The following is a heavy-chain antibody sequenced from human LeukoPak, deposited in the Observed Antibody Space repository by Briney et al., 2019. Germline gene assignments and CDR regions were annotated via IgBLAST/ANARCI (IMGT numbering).Heavy chain of an antibody. Sequence: QAGGSLRLSCAASGFTFSSYAMSWVRQAPGKGLQWVSGISGSGGSTYYADSVKGRFTISRDNSKNTLYLQMNSLRAEDTAVYSCAKIYHYVSGTYYKAFDYWGQGTLVTVSS. J-gene: IGHJ4*02. CDR1: GFTFSSYA. CDR3: AKIYHYVSGTYYKAFDY. CDR2: ISGSGGST. V-gene: IGHV3-23*01. D-gene: IGHD3-10*01.